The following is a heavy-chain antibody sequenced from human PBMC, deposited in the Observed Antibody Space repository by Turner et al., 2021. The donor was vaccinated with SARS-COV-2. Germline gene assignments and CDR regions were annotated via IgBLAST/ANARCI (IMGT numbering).Heavy chain of an antibody. Sequence: QLQLQESGPGLVKPSETLSLTCTVSGGSISSSSYYWAWIRQPPGKGLEWIGSIYYSGSTYYNPSLKSRVTISVDTSKNQFSLKLSSVTAADTAVYYCATDYYDSSGYYYVGWFDPWGQGTLVTVSS. D-gene: IGHD3-22*01. CDR3: ATDYYDSSGYYYVGWFDP. CDR1: GGSISSSSYY. V-gene: IGHV4-39*02. CDR2: IYYSGST. J-gene: IGHJ5*02.